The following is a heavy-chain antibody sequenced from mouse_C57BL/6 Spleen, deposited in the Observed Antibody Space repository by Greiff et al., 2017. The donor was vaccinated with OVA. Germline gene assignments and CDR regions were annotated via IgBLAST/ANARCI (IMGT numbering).Heavy chain of an antibody. CDR2: INPYNGGT. J-gene: IGHJ2*01. CDR3: ARTVVATWGYYFDY. D-gene: IGHD1-1*01. CDR1: GYTFTDYY. V-gene: IGHV1-19*01. Sequence: VQLQQSGPVLVKPGASVKMSCKASGYTFTDYYMNWVKQSHGKSLEWIGVINPYNGGTSYNQKFKGKATLTVDKSSSTAYMELNSLTSEDSAVYYCARTVVATWGYYFDYWGQGTTLTVSS.